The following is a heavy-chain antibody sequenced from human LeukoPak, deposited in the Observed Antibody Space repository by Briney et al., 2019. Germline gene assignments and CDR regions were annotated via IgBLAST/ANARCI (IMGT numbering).Heavy chain of an antibody. CDR1: GFTFSNAW. CDR2: IKSRTDGGTT. D-gene: IGHD3-10*01. V-gene: IGHV3-15*01. J-gene: IGHJ4*02. CDR3: TTPYYYGSGTITPIYYFDY. Sequence: GGSLRLSCAASGFTFSNAWMSWVRQAPGKGLEWVGHIKSRTDGGTTDYAAPVKGKFTISRDDSKNTLYLQMNSLNTEDTAVYYCTTPYYYGSGTITPIYYFDYWGQGTLVTVSS.